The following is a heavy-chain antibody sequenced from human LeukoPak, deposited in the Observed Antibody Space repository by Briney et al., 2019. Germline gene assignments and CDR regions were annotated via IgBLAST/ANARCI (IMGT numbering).Heavy chain of an antibody. D-gene: IGHD6-19*01. CDR1: GYTLTELS. J-gene: IGHJ4*02. CDR3: ARDGGGQQWLVQVY. CDR2: FDPEDGET. Sequence: ASVKVSCKVSGYTLTELSMHWVRQAPGKGLEWMGGFDPEDGETIYAQKFQGRVTMTEDTSTDTAYMELSSLRSDDTAVYYCARDGGGQQWLVQVYWGQGTLVTVSS. V-gene: IGHV1-24*01.